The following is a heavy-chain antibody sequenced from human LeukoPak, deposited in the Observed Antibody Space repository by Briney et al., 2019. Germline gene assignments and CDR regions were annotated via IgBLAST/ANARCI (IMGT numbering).Heavy chain of an antibody. D-gene: IGHD3-10*01. Sequence: PGGSLRLSCAASGFTFSSYGMHWVRQAPGKGLEWVAVISYDGSNKYYADSVKGRFTISRDNSKNTLYLQMNSLRAEDTAVYYCAKGHDYYGSGSYYNSRGQGTLVTVSS. J-gene: IGHJ4*02. CDR2: ISYDGSNK. CDR1: GFTFSSYG. CDR3: AKGHDYYGSGSYYNS. V-gene: IGHV3-30*18.